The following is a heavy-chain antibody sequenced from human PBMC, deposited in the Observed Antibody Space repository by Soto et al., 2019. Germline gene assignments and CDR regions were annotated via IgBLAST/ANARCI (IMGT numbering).Heavy chain of an antibody. D-gene: IGHD2-15*01. Sequence: EQLLESGGGLVQPGGSLRLSCEASGFSFDTYAMNWVRQAPGKGLEWVSIISASGGTKKDADTVKGRLTVSRDNSKSTWYLQRKRQRAADTAVDYCSKAGKNIEISPEQFFATDVGGEGTTFTASS. J-gene: IGHJ6*02. CDR1: GFSFDTYA. V-gene: IGHV3-23*01. CDR3: SKAGKNIEISPEQFFATDV. CDR2: ISASGGTK.